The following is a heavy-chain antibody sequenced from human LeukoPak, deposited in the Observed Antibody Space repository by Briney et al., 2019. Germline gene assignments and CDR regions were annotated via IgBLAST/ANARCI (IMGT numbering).Heavy chain of an antibody. CDR2: IKQDGSEK. Sequence: GGSLRLSCAASGFTFSSYWMSWVRQAPGKGLEWVANIKQDGSEKYYVDSVKGRFTISRDNAKNSLYLQMSSLRAEDTAVYYCARDAVPASALVWGFEYWGQGTLVTVSS. V-gene: IGHV3-7*01. CDR3: ARDAVPASALVWGFEY. J-gene: IGHJ4*02. CDR1: GFTFSSYW. D-gene: IGHD2-2*01.